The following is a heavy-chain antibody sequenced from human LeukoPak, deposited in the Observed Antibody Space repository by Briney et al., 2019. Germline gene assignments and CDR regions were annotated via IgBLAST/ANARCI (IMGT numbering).Heavy chain of an antibody. CDR3: ARVETWIYDILTGYYKPPYYFDY. CDR1: GGSISSSSYY. V-gene: IGHV4-30-2*01. J-gene: IGHJ4*02. Sequence: HPSETLSLTCTVSGGSISSSSYYWSWIRQPPGKGLEWLGYIYHGGTTYYHPSLKGRVTMSLDRSKNQLSLKMISVTAADTAVYYCARVETWIYDILTGYYKPPYYFDYWGQGTLVTVSS. D-gene: IGHD3-9*01. CDR2: IYHGGTT.